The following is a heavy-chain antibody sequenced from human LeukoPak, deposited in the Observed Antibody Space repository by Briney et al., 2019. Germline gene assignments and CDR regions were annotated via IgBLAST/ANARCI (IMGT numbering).Heavy chain of an antibody. Sequence: ASVKVSCKASGYTFTSYGISWVRQAPGQGLEWMGGISAYNGNTNYAQKLQGRVTMTTDTSTSTAYMELRSLRSDDTAVYYCARVAGYYDSSGYYYGRGDYWGQGTLVTVSS. CDR2: ISAYNGNT. V-gene: IGHV1-18*01. CDR1: GYTFTSYG. D-gene: IGHD3-22*01. CDR3: ARVAGYYDSSGYYYGRGDY. J-gene: IGHJ4*02.